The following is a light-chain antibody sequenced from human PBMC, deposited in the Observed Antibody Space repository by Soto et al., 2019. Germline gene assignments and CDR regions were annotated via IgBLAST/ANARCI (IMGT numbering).Light chain of an antibody. V-gene: IGLV2-14*01. CDR2: AVS. Sequence: QSALTQPASVSGSPGQSITISCTGTSSDVGAYKYVSWYQQHPGKAPKLMIYAVSYRPSGVSNRFSGSKSGKTASLTISGLQAEDEADYYCSSYTSGSTLLVVFGGGTKLTVL. CDR3: SSYTSGSTLLVV. J-gene: IGLJ2*01. CDR1: SSDVGAYKY.